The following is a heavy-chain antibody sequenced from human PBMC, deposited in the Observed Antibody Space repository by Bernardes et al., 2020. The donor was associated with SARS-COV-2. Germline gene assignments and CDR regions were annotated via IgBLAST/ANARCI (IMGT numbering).Heavy chain of an antibody. CDR3: AGSSCGIDCYIGGLRSWDYGMDV. J-gene: IGHJ6*02. V-gene: IGHV4-39*01. CDR1: GGSISSSNYY. Sequence: SDPLSLSCTFSGGSISSSNYYWGWVRQPPGKGLEWIGSIYSSGSSYYNPSLQSRLTESVDTSKDQFSLRLSFVTAADTAVYYCAGSSCGIDCYIGGLRSWDYGMDVWGQGTTVTVSS. CDR2: IYSSGSS. D-gene: IGHD2-21*02.